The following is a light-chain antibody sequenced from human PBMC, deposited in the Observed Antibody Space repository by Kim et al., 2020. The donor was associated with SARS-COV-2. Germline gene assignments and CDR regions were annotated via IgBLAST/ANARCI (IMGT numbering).Light chain of an antibody. Sequence: SVSQRQAPTLACSGDGLGEKNACWYQQRPGQSPVLIIYQDFKRPSGIPERFSGSSSGNTATLTISETQAMDEADYYCQAWDTNAMVFGGGTQLTVL. CDR2: QDF. J-gene: IGLJ2*01. V-gene: IGLV3-1*01. CDR3: QAWDTNAMV. CDR1: GLGEKN.